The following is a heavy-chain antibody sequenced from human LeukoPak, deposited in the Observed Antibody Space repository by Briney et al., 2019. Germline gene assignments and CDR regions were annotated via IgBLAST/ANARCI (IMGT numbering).Heavy chain of an antibody. CDR2: ISGSGGST. V-gene: IGHV3-23*01. CDR1: GFTFSSYE. J-gene: IGHJ4*02. D-gene: IGHD2-2*01. Sequence: GGSLRLSCAASGFTFSSYEMNWVRQAPGKGLEWVSAISGSGGSTYYADSVKGRFTISRDNSKNTLYLQMNSLRAEDTAVYYCAKLGLVVVVPAAKVDYWGQGTLVTVSS. CDR3: AKLGLVVVVPAAKVDY.